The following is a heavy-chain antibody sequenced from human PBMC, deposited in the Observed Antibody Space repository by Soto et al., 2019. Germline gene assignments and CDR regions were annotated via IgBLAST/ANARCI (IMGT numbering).Heavy chain of an antibody. Sequence: ASVKVSCKASGYTFTSYDINWVRQATGQGLEWMGWMNPNSGNTGYAQKFQGRVTMTRNTSISTAYMELSSLRSEDTAVYYCARGPTYCSGGSCYPNYYYYYMDVWGKGTTVTVSS. V-gene: IGHV1-8*01. CDR3: ARGPTYCSGGSCYPNYYYYYMDV. CDR2: MNPNSGNT. CDR1: GYTFTSYD. J-gene: IGHJ6*03. D-gene: IGHD2-15*01.